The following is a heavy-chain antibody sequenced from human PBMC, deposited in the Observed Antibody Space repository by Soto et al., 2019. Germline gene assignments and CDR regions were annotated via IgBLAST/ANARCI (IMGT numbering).Heavy chain of an antibody. CDR1: GYTFTSYG. V-gene: IGHV1-18*01. D-gene: IGHD2-15*01. CDR2: ISAYNGNT. CDR3: ARFGVVVAAGDY. Sequence: QVQLVQSGAEVKKPGASVKVSCKASGYTFTSYGISWVRQAPGQGLEWMGWISAYNGNTNNAQKLKVRVTITTDTSTSTAYMELRSLRSADTAVYYCARFGVVVAAGDYWGQGTLVTVSS. J-gene: IGHJ4*02.